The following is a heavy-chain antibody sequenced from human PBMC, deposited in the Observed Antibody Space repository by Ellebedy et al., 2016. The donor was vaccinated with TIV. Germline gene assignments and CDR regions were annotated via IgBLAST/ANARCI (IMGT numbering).Heavy chain of an antibody. CDR3: AGRPASVLKSGLVY. V-gene: IGHV4-38-2*02. D-gene: IGHD2-21*01. CDR1: GYSISSGYY. Sequence: SETLSLTCTVSGYSISSGYYWGWIRQPPGKGLEWIGSIYHSGSTYYNPSLKSRVTISVDTSKNEFSLKLSSVTAADTAVYFCAGRPASVLKSGLVYWGQGTLVTVSS. CDR2: IYHSGST. J-gene: IGHJ4*02.